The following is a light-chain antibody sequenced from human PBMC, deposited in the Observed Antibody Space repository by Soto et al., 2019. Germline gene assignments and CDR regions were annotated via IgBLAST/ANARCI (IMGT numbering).Light chain of an antibody. CDR1: SSNIGARYD. CDR2: DDI. J-gene: IGLJ2*01. Sequence: QSVLTQPPSVSGAPGQRVTISCTGSSSNIGARYDVHWYQQLPGTAPKLLIYDDINRSSGVPDRFSGSKSGTSASLAITGLQAEDEAEYYCQSYDSSLSGVVFGGGTKLTVL. V-gene: IGLV1-40*01. CDR3: QSYDSSLSGVV.